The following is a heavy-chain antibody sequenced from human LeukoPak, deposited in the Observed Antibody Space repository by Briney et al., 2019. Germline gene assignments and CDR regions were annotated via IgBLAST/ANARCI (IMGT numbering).Heavy chain of an antibody. V-gene: IGHV5-51*01. J-gene: IGHJ5*02. CDR1: GYSFTSYW. D-gene: IGHD2-21*02. CDR3: ARLPYCGGDCFPNWFDP. Sequence: GESLKISCKGSGYSFTSYWIGWVRQMPGKGLEWMGVIYPGDSDTRYSPSFQGQVTISGDKSINTAYLQLRSLKASDTALYYCARLPYCGGDCFPNWFDPWGQGTLVTVSS. CDR2: IYPGDSDT.